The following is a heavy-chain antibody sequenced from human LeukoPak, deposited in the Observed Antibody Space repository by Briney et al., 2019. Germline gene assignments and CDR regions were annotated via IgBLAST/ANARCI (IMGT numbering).Heavy chain of an antibody. J-gene: IGHJ6*02. CDR1: GFAFSTYA. V-gene: IGHV3-23*01. D-gene: IGHD6-19*01. CDR2: ISGSGGTT. Sequence: PGGSLRLSCAASGFAFSTYAMSWVRQAPGKGPEWVSAISGSGGTTYYADSVKGRFTISRDNSKNTLYLQMNSLRAEDTAVYYCAKIAAVAALPYYSYGMEVWDQGTTVTVSS. CDR3: AKIAAVAALPYYSYGMEV.